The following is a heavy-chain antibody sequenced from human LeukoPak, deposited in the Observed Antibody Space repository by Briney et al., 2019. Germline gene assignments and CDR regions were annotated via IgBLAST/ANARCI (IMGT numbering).Heavy chain of an antibody. Sequence: GATVKVSCKASGYTFTGYYMHWVRQAPGQGLEWMGWINPNSGGTNYAQKFQGRVTMTRDTSISTAYTELSRLRSDDTAVYYCARDLVGYYGSGSYPSDYWGQGTLVTVSS. CDR3: ARDLVGYYGSGSYPSDY. J-gene: IGHJ4*02. D-gene: IGHD3-10*01. CDR1: GYTFTGYY. V-gene: IGHV1-2*02. CDR2: INPNSGGT.